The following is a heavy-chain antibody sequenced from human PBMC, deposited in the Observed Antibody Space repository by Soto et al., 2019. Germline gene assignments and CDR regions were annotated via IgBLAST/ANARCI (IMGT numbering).Heavy chain of an antibody. CDR1: GGTFSSYT. Sequence: SVKVSCKASGGTFSSYTISWVRQAPGQGLEWMGRIIPILGIANYAQKFQGRVTITADKSTSTAYMELSSLRSEDTAVYYCARDGDSSGYYNVYFDYWGHGTLVTVSS. V-gene: IGHV1-69*04. CDR2: IIPILGIA. CDR3: ARDGDSSGYYNVYFDY. D-gene: IGHD3-22*01. J-gene: IGHJ4*01.